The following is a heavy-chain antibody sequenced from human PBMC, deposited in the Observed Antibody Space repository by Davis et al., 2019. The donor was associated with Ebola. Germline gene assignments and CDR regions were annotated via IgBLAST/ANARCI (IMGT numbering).Heavy chain of an antibody. CDR3: ARDFVVVAATGYYYGMDV. J-gene: IGHJ6*02. V-gene: IGHV1-18*04. CDR2: ISAYNGNT. D-gene: IGHD2-15*01. CDR1: GYTFTGYY. Sequence: ASVKVSCKASGYTFTGYYMHWVRQAPGQGLEWMGWISAYNGNTNYAQKLQGRVTMTTDTSTSTAYMELRSLRSDDTAVYYCARDFVVVAATGYYYGMDVWGQGTTVTVSS.